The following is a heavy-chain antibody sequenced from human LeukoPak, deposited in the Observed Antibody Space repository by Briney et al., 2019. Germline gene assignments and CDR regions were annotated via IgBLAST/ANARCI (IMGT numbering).Heavy chain of an antibody. V-gene: IGHV1-18*01. CDR3: ARNTYHYDSRGYFYFDY. J-gene: IGHJ4*02. D-gene: IGHD3-22*01. CDR1: GYTSASYG. Sequence: CASVKVSCKASGYTSASYGISWVRQAPGQGLEWMGWISAYNGNTNYAQRLQGRITMTTDTSTSTAYMELRSLRADDTAVYYCARNTYHYDSRGYFYFDYWGQGTLVTVSS. CDR2: ISAYNGNT.